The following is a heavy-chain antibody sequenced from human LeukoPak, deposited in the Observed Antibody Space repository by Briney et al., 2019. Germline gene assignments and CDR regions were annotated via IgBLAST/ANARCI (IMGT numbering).Heavy chain of an antibody. CDR3: AKDKHRQTWLRASAFDF. CDR1: GFSFDENA. CDR2: ISWNSGST. Sequence: GGSLRLSCAASGFSFDENAMHWVRQAPGKGLEGGSGISWNSGSTAYADSVKGRFTISRDDAKNSLYLEMNSLRPEDTAIYYCAKDKHRQTWLRASAFDFWGQGTTVTVSS. D-gene: IGHD5-18*01. J-gene: IGHJ3*01. V-gene: IGHV3-9*01.